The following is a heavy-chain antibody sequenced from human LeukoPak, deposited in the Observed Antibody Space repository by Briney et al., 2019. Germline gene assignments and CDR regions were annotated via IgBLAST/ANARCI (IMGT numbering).Heavy chain of an antibody. Sequence: GGSLRLSCAACGFTFSSYSMNWVRQAPGKGLEWVSYISSSSSTIYYADSVKGRFTISRDNAKNSLYLQMNSLRAEDTAVYYCARVRAVVAAIPTPYFDYWGQGTLVTVSS. D-gene: IGHD2-15*01. CDR1: GFTFSSYS. CDR2: ISSSSSTI. CDR3: ARVRAVVAAIPTPYFDY. V-gene: IGHV3-48*01. J-gene: IGHJ4*02.